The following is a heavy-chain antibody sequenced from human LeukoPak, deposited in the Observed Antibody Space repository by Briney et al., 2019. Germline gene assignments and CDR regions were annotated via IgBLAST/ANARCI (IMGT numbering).Heavy chain of an antibody. CDR3: ARDGVGSNYAEYNWFDP. V-gene: IGHV4-59*12. D-gene: IGHD4-11*01. CDR1: GGSISSYY. Sequence: SETLSLTCTVSGGSISSYYWSWIRQPPGKGLEWIGYIYYSGSTNYNPSLKSRVTISVDTSKNQFSLKLSSVTAADTAVYYCARDGVGSNYAEYNWFDPWGQGTLVTVSS. CDR2: IYYSGST. J-gene: IGHJ5*02.